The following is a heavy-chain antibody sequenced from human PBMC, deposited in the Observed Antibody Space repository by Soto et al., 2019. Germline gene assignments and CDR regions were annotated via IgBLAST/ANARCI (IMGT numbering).Heavy chain of an antibody. CDR3: ARNSSSGSRKWFDP. Sequence: SETLSLTCSVSGGSINSSSYFWGWVRQPPGKGLEWIGSIYYSGSTYYNPSLRSRVTISVDTSKNQFSLKLSSGTAADTAVVYCARNSSSGSRKWFDPWGQGTLVTVSS. J-gene: IGHJ5*02. CDR2: IYYSGST. V-gene: IGHV4-39*01. CDR1: GGSINSSSYF. D-gene: IGHD6-19*01.